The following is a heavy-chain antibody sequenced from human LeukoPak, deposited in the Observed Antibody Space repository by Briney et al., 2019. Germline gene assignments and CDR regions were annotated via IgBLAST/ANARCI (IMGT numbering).Heavy chain of an antibody. D-gene: IGHD1-1*01. CDR3: VRVWPPNAVDRGMTYSYFNALDV. CDR1: NYTFASYG. V-gene: IGHV1-18*01. J-gene: IGHJ6*02. Sequence: SVKVSCKASNYTFASYGLSWVRQAPGQGLQWVGWISPYDGNTDYAQRFQARVTMTMDRATRTVYMDLKRLRLDDTAVYYCVRVWPPNAVDRGMTYSYFNALDVWGQGTTVIVSS. CDR2: ISPYDGNT.